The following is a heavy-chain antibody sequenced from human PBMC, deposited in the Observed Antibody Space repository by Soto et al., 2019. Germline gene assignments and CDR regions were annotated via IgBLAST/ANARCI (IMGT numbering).Heavy chain of an antibody. CDR2: ISGSGGST. CDR3: ANAPRRYCSGGSCYPPGAFDI. J-gene: IGHJ3*02. V-gene: IGHV3-23*01. D-gene: IGHD2-15*01. Sequence: PGGSLRLSCAASGFTFSNAWMSWVRQAPGKGLEWVSAISGSGGSTYYADSVKGRFTISRDNSKNTLYLQMNSLRAEDTAVYYCANAPRRYCSGGSCYPPGAFDIWGQGTMVTVSS. CDR1: GFTFSNAW.